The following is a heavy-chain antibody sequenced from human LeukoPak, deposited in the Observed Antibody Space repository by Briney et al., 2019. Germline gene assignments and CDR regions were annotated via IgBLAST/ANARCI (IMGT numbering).Heavy chain of an antibody. CDR2: IYYSGST. CDR3: ARETAAGAEYFQH. D-gene: IGHD6-13*01. CDR1: GGSISSYY. V-gene: IGHV4-59*01. Sequence: SETLSLTCTVPGGSISSYYWSWIRQPPGKGLEWIGYIYYSGSTNYNPSLKSRVTISVDTSKNQFSLGLSSVTAADTAVYYCARETAAGAEYFQHWGQGTLVTVSS. J-gene: IGHJ1*01.